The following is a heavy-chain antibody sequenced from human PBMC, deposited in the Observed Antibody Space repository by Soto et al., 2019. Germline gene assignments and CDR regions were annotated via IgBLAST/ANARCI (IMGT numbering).Heavy chain of an antibody. CDR3: ARIKEYCTNGVCYFDY. Sequence: PSETLSLTCAVSGYSISSGYYWGWIRQPPGKGLEWIGSIYHSGSTYYNPSLKSRVTISVDTSKNQFSLKLSSVTAADTAVYYCARIKEYCTNGVCYFDYWGQGTLVTVSS. CDR2: IYHSGST. D-gene: IGHD2-8*01. CDR1: GYSISSGYY. V-gene: IGHV4-38-2*01. J-gene: IGHJ4*02.